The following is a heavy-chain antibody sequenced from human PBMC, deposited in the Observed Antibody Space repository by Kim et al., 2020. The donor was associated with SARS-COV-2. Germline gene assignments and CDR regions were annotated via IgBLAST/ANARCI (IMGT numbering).Heavy chain of an antibody. D-gene: IGHD5-18*01. J-gene: IGHJ6*02. V-gene: IGHV4-59*01. CDR3: ATAVRIQDISGYYYGMDV. Sequence: SETLSLTCTVSGVSISSYYWSWIRQPPGKGLEWIGYIYYSGSTNYNPSLKSRVTISVDTSKNQFSLKLSSVTAADTAVYYWATAVRIQDISGYYYGMDVWGQGTTVTVSS. CDR1: GVSISSYY. CDR2: IYYSGST.